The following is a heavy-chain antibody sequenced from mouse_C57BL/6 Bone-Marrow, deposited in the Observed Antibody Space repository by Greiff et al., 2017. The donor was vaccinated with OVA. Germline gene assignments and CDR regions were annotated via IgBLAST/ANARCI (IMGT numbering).Heavy chain of an antibody. CDR1: GFTFSSYA. CDR2: ISDGGSYT. CDR3: ARDSRHFDY. J-gene: IGHJ2*01. V-gene: IGHV5-4*03. Sequence: EVKLVESGGGLVKPGGSLKLSCAASGFTFSSYAMSWVRQTPEKRLEWVATISDGGSYTYYPDNVKGRFIISRDNAKNNLYLQMSHLKSEDTAMYYCARDSRHFDYWGQGTTLTVSS. D-gene: IGHD1-1*01.